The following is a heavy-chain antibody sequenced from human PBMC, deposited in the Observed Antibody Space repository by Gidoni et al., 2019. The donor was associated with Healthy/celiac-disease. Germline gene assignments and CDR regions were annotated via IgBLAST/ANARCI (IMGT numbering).Heavy chain of an antibody. J-gene: IGHJ3*02. CDR3: ARVRGVMSDDAFDI. Sequence: QVQLQESGPGLVKPSETLSLTCTVSGGSISSYYWSWIRQPPGKGLELIGYIYYSGSTNYNPSLKSRVTISVDTSKNQFSLKLSSVTAADTAVYYCARVRGVMSDDAFDIWGQGTMVTVSS. CDR1: GGSISSYY. CDR2: IYYSGST. V-gene: IGHV4-59*01. D-gene: IGHD3-10*01.